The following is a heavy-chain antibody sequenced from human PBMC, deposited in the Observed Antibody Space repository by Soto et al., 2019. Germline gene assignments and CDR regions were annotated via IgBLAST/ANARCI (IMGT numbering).Heavy chain of an antibody. Sequence: GGSLILSCAASGFTFASSAMTGVRQAPQKGLEWVSAISGSGDSTYYADSVKGRFSISRDNSKNLLFLQMDSLRAEDTALYYCAKESYNRRTDFDYWGQGTLVTVSS. CDR1: GFTFASSA. D-gene: IGHD1-1*01. CDR3: AKESYNRRTDFDY. V-gene: IGHV3-23*01. J-gene: IGHJ4*02. CDR2: ISGSGDST.